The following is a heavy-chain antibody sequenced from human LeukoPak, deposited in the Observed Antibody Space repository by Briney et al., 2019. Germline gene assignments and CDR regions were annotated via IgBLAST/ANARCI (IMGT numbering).Heavy chain of an antibody. V-gene: IGHV3-15*01. Sequence: GGSLRLSCAASGFTLSNAWMSWVRQAPGKGLEWVGRIKSKTDGGTTDYAAPVKGRFTISRDDSKNTLYLQMNSLKTEDTAVYYCTSWTGCRSTSCYTVGTSEYWGQGTLVTVSS. J-gene: IGHJ4*02. CDR3: TSWTGCRSTSCYTVGTSEY. CDR2: IKSKTDGGTT. D-gene: IGHD2-2*02. CDR1: GFTLSNAW.